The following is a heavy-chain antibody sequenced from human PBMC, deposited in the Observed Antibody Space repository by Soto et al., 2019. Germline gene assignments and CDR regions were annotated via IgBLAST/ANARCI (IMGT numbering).Heavy chain of an antibody. D-gene: IGHD3-3*01. CDR2: ITNTGGDT. CDR3: AKQYEFGGLEDY. J-gene: IGHJ4*02. V-gene: IGHV3-23*01. CDR1: GFTFSSNA. Sequence: EVQLLESGGDLVQPGGSLRLSCAASGFTFSSNAMSWVRQAPGKGLEWVSVITNTGGDTLYADSVKGRFTISRDNSENTMYLQMNSLRVEDTAMYYCAKQYEFGGLEDYWGQGTLVTVSS.